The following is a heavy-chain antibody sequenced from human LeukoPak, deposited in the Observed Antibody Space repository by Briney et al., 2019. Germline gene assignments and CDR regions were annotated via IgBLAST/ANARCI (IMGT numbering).Heavy chain of an antibody. D-gene: IGHD3-10*01. Sequence: ASVKVSCKASGYTFTSYGISWVRQAPGQGLEWMGWISAYNGNTNYAQKLQGRVTMTTDTSTNTAYMELRSLRSDDTAVYYCARAPLYYGAGDIWGQGTMVTVSS. J-gene: IGHJ3*02. V-gene: IGHV1-18*01. CDR1: GYTFTSYG. CDR2: ISAYNGNT. CDR3: ARAPLYYGAGDI.